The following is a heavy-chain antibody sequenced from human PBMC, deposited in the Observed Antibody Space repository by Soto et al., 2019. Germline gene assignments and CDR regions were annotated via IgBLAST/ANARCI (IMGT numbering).Heavy chain of an antibody. Sequence: QVQLVQSGGEVRKPGTSVKVSCRASGGIFSDYAISWVRQAPGQGLEWVGGIVPKYGTAKYARKFEDRVTLTAEELSSKVYIEMNGLSSEDTALYYCARDMLSSLVVETPHLFESWGQGTRINVSS. V-gene: IGHV1-69*12. J-gene: IGHJ5*01. CDR2: IVPKYGTA. CDR1: GGIFSDYA. D-gene: IGHD2-21*01. CDR3: ARDMLSSLVVETPHLFES.